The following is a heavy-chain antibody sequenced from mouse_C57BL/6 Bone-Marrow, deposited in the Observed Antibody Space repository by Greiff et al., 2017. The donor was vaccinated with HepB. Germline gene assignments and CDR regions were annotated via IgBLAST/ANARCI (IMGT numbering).Heavy chain of an antibody. CDR3: AKNDYGLLSWFAY. J-gene: IGHJ3*01. CDR2: RWRGGST. Sequence: VKLVESGPGLVQPSQSLSITCTVSGFSLTSYGVHWVRQSPGKGLEWLGVRWRGGSTDYNAAFLSRLSITKDNPKSQVFFKMNSLQADDTAIYYCAKNDYGLLSWFAYWGQGTLVTVSA. V-gene: IGHV2-5*01. D-gene: IGHD2-4*01. CDR1: GFSLTSYG.